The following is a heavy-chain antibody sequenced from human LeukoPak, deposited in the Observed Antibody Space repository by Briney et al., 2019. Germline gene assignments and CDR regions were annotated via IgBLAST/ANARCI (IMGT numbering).Heavy chain of an antibody. D-gene: IGHD3-16*02. Sequence: ASVKVSCKASGYTFTSYAMNWVRQAPGQGLEWMGWINTNTGNPTYAQGFTGRFVFSLDTSVSTAYLQISSLKAEDTAVYYCARGGIMITFGGVIALSYWYFDLWGRGTLVTVSS. J-gene: IGHJ2*01. V-gene: IGHV7-4-1*02. CDR3: ARGGIMITFGGVIALSYWYFDL. CDR2: INTNTGNP. CDR1: GYTFTSYA.